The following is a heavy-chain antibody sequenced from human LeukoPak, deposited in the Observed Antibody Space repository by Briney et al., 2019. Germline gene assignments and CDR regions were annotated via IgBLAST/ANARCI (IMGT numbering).Heavy chain of an antibody. J-gene: IGHJ4*01. Sequence: GGSLRLSCAASGFTFSSYSMNWVRQAPGKGLEWVSSISSSSSYIYYADSVKGRFTISRDNAKNSLYLQMNSLRAEDTAVYYCARDADSGTYYLDYWGQGTLVTGSS. D-gene: IGHD6-19*01. V-gene: IGHV3-21*01. CDR1: GFTFSSYS. CDR3: ARDADSGTYYLDY. CDR2: ISSSSSYI.